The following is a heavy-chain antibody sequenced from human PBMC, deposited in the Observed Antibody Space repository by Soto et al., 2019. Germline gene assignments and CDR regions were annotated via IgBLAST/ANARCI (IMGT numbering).Heavy chain of an antibody. CDR3: ARVRKPAPSRAAAGNDI. V-gene: IGHV1-69*01. Sequence: QVQLVQSGAEVKKPGSSVKVSCKASGGTFSSYAISWVRQAPGQGLEWMGGIIPIFGTANYAQKFQGRVTITADESTSTAYMELSSLRSEDTAVYYCARVRKPAPSRAAAGNDIWGQGTMVTVSS. CDR2: IIPIFGTA. D-gene: IGHD6-13*01. CDR1: GGTFSSYA. J-gene: IGHJ3*02.